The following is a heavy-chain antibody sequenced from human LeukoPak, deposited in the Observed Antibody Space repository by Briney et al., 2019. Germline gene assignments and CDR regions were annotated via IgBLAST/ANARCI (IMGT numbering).Heavy chain of an antibody. CDR1: GGTFSSYT. V-gene: IGHV1-69*04. J-gene: IGHJ4*02. CDR2: IIPILGIA. CDR3: ARDNPRGFWSNFDY. D-gene: IGHD3-3*01. Sequence: SVKVSCKASGGTFSSYTISWVRQAPGQGLEWMGRIIPILGIANYAQKSQGRVTITADKSTSTAYMELSSLRSEDTAVYYCARDNPRGFWSNFDYWGQGTLVTVSS.